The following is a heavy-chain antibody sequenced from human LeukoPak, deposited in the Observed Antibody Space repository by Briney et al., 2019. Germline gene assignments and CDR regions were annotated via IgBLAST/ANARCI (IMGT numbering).Heavy chain of an antibody. J-gene: IGHJ4*02. CDR2: IYHSGST. Sequence: SETLSLTSAVYGGSFSGYYCSWIRQPPGKGLEWIGEIYHSGSTNYNPSLKSRVTISVDKSKNQFSLKLSSVTAADTAVYYCARVTMIGLDYWGQGTLVTVSS. D-gene: IGHD3-22*01. CDR3: ARVTMIGLDY. V-gene: IGHV4-34*01. CDR1: GGSFSGYY.